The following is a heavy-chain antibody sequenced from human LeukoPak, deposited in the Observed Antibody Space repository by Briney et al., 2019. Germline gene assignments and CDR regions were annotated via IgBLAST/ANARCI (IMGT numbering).Heavy chain of an antibody. Sequence: GGSLRLSCAASGFTFDDYAMHWVRQAPGKGLECVSLISGDGGSTYYADSVKGRFTISRDNSKNSLYLQMNSLRTEDTALYYCAKDILGVTMIVDAFDIWGQGTMVTVSS. CDR1: GFTFDDYA. V-gene: IGHV3-43*02. CDR3: AKDILGVTMIVDAFDI. CDR2: ISGDGGST. J-gene: IGHJ3*02. D-gene: IGHD3-22*01.